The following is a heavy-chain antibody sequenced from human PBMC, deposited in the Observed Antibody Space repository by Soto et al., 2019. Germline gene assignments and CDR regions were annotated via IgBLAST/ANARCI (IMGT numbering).Heavy chain of an antibody. Sequence: GWSLSLSCAASGFMFSAYTMNWVRQAPGQGLEWLSSISDDSSYIDYADSLRGRFTVSRDNARNSLYLQIDSLGVEDTAVYYCATPYYFNHWGPGTLVTVSS. D-gene: IGHD3-16*01. CDR3: ATPYYFNH. J-gene: IGHJ1*01. CDR1: GFMFSAYT. CDR2: ISDDSSYI. V-gene: IGHV3-21*06.